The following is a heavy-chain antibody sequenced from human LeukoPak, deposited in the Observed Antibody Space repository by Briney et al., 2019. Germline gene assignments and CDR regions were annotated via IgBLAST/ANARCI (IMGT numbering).Heavy chain of an antibody. J-gene: IGHJ4*02. CDR1: GFTFDDYA. D-gene: IGHD3-22*01. V-gene: IGHV3-43*02. CDR3: AKDRHYYDSSGLDY. Sequence: GGSLRLSCAASGFTFDDYAMHWVRQAPGKGLEWVSLISGDGGSTYYADSVKGRFTISRDNSKNSLYLQMNSLRTEDTALYYCAKDRHYYDSSGLDYWGQGTLVTLSS. CDR2: ISGDGGST.